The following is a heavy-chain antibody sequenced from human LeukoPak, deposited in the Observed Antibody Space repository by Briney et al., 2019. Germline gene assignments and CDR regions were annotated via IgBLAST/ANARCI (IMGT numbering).Heavy chain of an antibody. CDR2: INPSGGNT. CDR3: ARDKGSGAFDI. Sequence: ASVKVSCKASGYTFTSYYMHWVRQAPGQGLGKMVIINPSGGNTRYAQNFQGRVTMIRDMSISTAYMELSRLRSDDTAVYYCARDKGSGAFDIWGQGTMVTVSS. V-gene: IGHV1-46*01. J-gene: IGHJ3*02. CDR1: GYTFTSYY.